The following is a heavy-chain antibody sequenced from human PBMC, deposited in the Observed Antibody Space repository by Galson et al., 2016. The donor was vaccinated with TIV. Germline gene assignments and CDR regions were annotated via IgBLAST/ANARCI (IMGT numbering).Heavy chain of an antibody. Sequence: SLRLSCAASGFTFSTYWMHWVRQVPGMGVMWVSRIDNDGSQTDYADSVRGRFTVSRDNAKNALYLQMSSLRAEDTAVYYCARDPATLVARWFAPWGQGTLVTVSS. CDR1: GFTFSTYW. J-gene: IGHJ5*02. CDR2: IDNDGSQT. V-gene: IGHV3-74*01. CDR3: ARDPATLVARWFAP.